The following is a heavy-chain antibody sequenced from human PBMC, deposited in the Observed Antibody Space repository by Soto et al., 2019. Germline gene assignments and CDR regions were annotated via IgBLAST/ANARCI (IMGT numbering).Heavy chain of an antibody. CDR3: ARGPLYNWNDLYGMDV. CDR1: GGSVSSGSYY. Sequence: PSETLSLTCTVSGGSVSSGSYYWSWIRQPPGKGLEWIGYIYYSGSTNYNPSLKSRVTISVDTSKNQFSLKLSSVTAADTAVYYCARGPLYNWNDLYGMDVWGQGTTVTVSS. V-gene: IGHV4-61*01. D-gene: IGHD1-1*01. J-gene: IGHJ6*02. CDR2: IYYSGST.